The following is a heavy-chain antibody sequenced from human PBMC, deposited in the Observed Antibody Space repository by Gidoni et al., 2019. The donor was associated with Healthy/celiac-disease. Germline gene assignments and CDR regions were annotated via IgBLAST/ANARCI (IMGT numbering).Heavy chain of an antibody. CDR3: ARGFYYYYGSGSYRFDP. CDR2: INHSGST. D-gene: IGHD3-10*01. Sequence: LTCAVYGGSFSGYYWSWIRQPPGKGLEWIGEINHSGSTNYNPSLKSRVTISVDTSKNQFSLKLSSVTAADTAVYYCARGFYYYYGSGSYRFDPWGQGTLVTVSS. V-gene: IGHV4-34*01. J-gene: IGHJ5*02. CDR1: GGSFSGYY.